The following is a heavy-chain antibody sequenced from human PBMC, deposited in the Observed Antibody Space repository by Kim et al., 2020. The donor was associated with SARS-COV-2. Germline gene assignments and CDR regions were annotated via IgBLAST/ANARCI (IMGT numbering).Heavy chain of an antibody. CDR1: GGSISSSSYY. Sequence: SETLSLTCTVSGGSISSSSYYWGWIRQPPGKGLEWIGSIYYSGSTYYNPSLKSRVTISVDTSKNQFSLKLSSVTAADTAVYYCASNPYSSRFEVWGQGTTVTVSS. CDR3: ASNPYSSRFEV. D-gene: IGHD6-13*01. J-gene: IGHJ6*02. V-gene: IGHV4-39*01. CDR2: IYYSGST.